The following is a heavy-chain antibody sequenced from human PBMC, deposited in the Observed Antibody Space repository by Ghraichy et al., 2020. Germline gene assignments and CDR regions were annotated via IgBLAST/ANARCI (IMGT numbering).Heavy chain of an antibody. CDR3: ARGDYGSGSYLDY. D-gene: IGHD3-10*01. V-gene: IGHV4-34*01. Sequence: SETLSLTCAVYGGSFSGYYWSWIRQPPGKGLEWIGEVHHSGSINYSPSLKSRVTISGDTSKNQFSLKLSPVTAADTAVYYCARGDYGSGSYLDYWGQGTLVTVSS. J-gene: IGHJ4*02. CDR2: VHHSGSI. CDR1: GGSFSGYY.